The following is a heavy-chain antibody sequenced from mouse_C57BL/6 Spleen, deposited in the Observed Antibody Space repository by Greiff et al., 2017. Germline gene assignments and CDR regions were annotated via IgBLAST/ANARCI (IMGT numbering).Heavy chain of an antibody. D-gene: IGHD2-12*01. CDR3: ARSKPYDGWYCDV. J-gene: IGHJ1*03. Sequence: SGAELVKPGASVKISCKASGYAFSSYWMNWVKQRPGKGLEWIGQIYPGDGDTNYNGKFKGKATLTADKSSSTAYMQLSSLTSEDSAVYFCARSKPYDGWYCDVWGTGTTVTVAS. CDR2: IYPGDGDT. CDR1: GYAFSSYW. V-gene: IGHV1-80*01.